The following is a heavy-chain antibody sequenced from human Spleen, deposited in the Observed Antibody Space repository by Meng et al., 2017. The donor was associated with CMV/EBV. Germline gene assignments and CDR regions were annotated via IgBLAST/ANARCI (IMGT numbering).Heavy chain of an antibody. Sequence: ASVKVSCKASGYTFTNYGINWVRQAPGQGLEWMGWINPNSGGTNYAQKFQGRVTMTRDTSISTAYMELSRLRSDDTAVYYCARDDWSRYYYGMDVWGQGTTVTVSS. CDR1: GYTFTNYG. J-gene: IGHJ6*02. V-gene: IGHV1-2*02. CDR3: ARDDWSRYYYGMDV. CDR2: INPNSGGT. D-gene: IGHD3-9*01.